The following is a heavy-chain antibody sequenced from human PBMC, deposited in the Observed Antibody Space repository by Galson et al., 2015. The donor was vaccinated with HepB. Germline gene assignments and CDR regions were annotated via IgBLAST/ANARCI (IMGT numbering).Heavy chain of an antibody. D-gene: IGHD3-10*01. V-gene: IGHV1-46*01. Sequence: SVKVSCKASGYTFTSYYMHWVRQAPGQGLEWMGIINPSGGSTSYAQKFQGRVTMTRDTSTSTVYMELSSLRSEDTAVYYCARGTMVRGVAYYYYGMDVWGQGTTVTVSS. CDR3: ARGTMVRGVAYYYYGMDV. CDR2: INPSGGST. CDR1: GYTFTSYY. J-gene: IGHJ6*02.